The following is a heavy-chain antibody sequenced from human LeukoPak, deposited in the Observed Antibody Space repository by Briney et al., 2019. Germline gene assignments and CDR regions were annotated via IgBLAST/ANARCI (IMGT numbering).Heavy chain of an antibody. CDR1: GGSISRSDW. D-gene: IGHD2-21*02. J-gene: IGHJ4*02. V-gene: IGHV4-4*02. CDR2: IFHSGST. Sequence: SETLSLTCAVSGGSISRSDWWSWVRQSPGKGLEWIGEIFHSGSTKYNPSLKSRVTISVDTSKNQFSLKLTSVTAADTAVYYCARGLVVTEYNFDYWGQGTLVTVSS. CDR3: ARGLVVTEYNFDY.